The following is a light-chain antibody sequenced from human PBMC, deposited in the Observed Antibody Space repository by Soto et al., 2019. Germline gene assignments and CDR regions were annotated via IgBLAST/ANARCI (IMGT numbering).Light chain of an antibody. V-gene: IGKV3-15*01. CDR1: QSASRN. Sequence: EIVMTQSPATLSVSPGERATLSCRASQSASRNLAWYQQKPGQAPRLLIYGASTRATGIPATFSGSGSGTEFTLTISSLQSEDFAVYYCQQYNKWPLTFGGGTYVEIK. CDR3: QQYNKWPLT. CDR2: GAS. J-gene: IGKJ4*01.